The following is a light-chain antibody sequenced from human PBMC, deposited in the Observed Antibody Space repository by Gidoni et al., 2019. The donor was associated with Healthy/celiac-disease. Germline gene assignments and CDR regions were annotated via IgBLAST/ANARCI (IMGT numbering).Light chain of an antibody. CDR2: QDR. Sequence: SYELTQPPSVSVSPGQTASITCSGDKLGDTYACWYQQKPGQAPVLVIYQDRKRPSGTPERFSGSNSGNTATLTISGTQAMDEADYYCQAWDSSTAEEVFGGGTKLTVL. CDR1: KLGDTY. V-gene: IGLV3-1*01. J-gene: IGLJ2*01. CDR3: QAWDSSTAEEV.